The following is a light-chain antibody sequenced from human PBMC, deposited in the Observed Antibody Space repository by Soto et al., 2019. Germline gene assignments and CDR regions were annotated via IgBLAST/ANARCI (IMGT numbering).Light chain of an antibody. CDR1: SSDFGGYNS. J-gene: IGLJ1*01. Sequence: QSVLTQPASLSGSPGQSITISCTGTSSDFGGYNSVSWYQQHPGKAPKVIIFDVSSRPSGVSSRFSGSKSGNTASLTISGLQAEDEADYYCCSYGSRSTLYVFGAGTKVTVL. CDR2: DVS. CDR3: CSYGSRSTLYV. V-gene: IGLV2-14*03.